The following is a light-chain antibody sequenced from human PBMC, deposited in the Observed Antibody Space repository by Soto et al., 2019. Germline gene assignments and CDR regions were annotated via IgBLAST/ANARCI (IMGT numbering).Light chain of an antibody. J-gene: IGKJ1*01. CDR1: QSVSSY. CDR2: DAS. V-gene: IGKV3-20*01. Sequence: EIVMTQSPATLSVSPGERATLSCRASQSVSSYLAWYQQKPGQAPRLLIYDASNRATGTPARFSGSGSGTDFTLTVSRLEPEDFAVYYCQQYGSSPRTFGQGTKVDIK. CDR3: QQYGSSPRT.